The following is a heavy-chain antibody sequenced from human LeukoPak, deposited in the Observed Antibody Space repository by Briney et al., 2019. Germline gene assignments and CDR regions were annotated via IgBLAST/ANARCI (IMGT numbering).Heavy chain of an antibody. CDR2: IDGGGET. J-gene: IGHJ4*02. D-gene: IGHD2-8*02. Sequence: PGGSLRLSCVVSGFSLVNYAVSWVRQTPEKGLEWVSGIDGGGETFYADSVKGRFTLSRDISKNMLYLQMNGLRDDDTANYYCAKEIGVRGVPFFDHWGQGILVTVSP. CDR3: AKEIGVRGVPFFDH. V-gene: IGHV3-23*01. CDR1: GFSLVNYA.